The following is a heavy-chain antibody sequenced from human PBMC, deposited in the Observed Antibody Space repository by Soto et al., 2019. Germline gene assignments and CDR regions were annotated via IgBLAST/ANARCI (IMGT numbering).Heavy chain of an antibody. V-gene: IGHV3-23*01. J-gene: IGHJ4*02. CDR2: LSSSGGNT. D-gene: IGHD1-26*01. CDR1: GFAFSNYA. CDR3: AKGTRGSYSRPYYFDY. Sequence: GGSLRLSCAASGFAFSNYAMSWVRQAPGKGLEWVSGLSSSGGNTNYADSVKGRFTISRDNSKNTLFLQMNSLRAEDTAVYYCAKGTRGSYSRPYYFDYWGQGTLVTVSS.